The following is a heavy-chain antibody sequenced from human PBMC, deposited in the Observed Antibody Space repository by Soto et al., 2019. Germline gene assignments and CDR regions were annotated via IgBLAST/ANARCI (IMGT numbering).Heavy chain of an antibody. V-gene: IGHV3-43*01. Sequence: GSLRLSCAASGFTFDDYTMHWARQAPGKGLEWVSLISWDGGSTYYADSVKGRFTISRDNSKNSLYLQMNSLRTEDTALYYCAKDITGTTHYYYGMDVWGQGTTVTVSS. J-gene: IGHJ6*02. CDR2: ISWDGGST. CDR1: GFTFDDYT. D-gene: IGHD1-7*01. CDR3: AKDITGTTHYYYGMDV.